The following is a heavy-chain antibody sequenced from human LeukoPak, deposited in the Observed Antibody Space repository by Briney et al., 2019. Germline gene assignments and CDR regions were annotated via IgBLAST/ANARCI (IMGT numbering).Heavy chain of an antibody. CDR2: IGGSGGST. D-gene: IGHD3-22*01. J-gene: IGHJ4*02. CDR1: GFTFSSYA. Sequence: GGSLRLSCAASGFTFSSYAMSWVRQAPGKGLEWVSAIGGSGGSTYYADSVKGRFTISRDNSKNTLYLQMNSLRAEDTAVYYCAKDLDSSGYYDSAGYWGQGTLVTVSS. CDR3: AKDLDSSGYYDSAGY. V-gene: IGHV3-23*01.